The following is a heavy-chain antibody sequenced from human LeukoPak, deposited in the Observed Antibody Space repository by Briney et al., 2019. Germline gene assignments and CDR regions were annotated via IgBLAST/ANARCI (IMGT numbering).Heavy chain of an antibody. J-gene: IGHJ3*02. CDR3: ARGGVWDPGASDI. CDR1: GDSVSSNSGA. V-gene: IGHV6-1*01. Sequence: SQTLSLTCAISGDSVSSNSGAWNRIRQSPSGGLEWLGRAYYRSTWYYEYAVSVRSRATVSPDTSKNQFSLHLNSVTPEDTAVYYCARGGVWDPGASDIWGQGTMVTVSS. D-gene: IGHD1-26*01. CDR2: AYYRSTWYY.